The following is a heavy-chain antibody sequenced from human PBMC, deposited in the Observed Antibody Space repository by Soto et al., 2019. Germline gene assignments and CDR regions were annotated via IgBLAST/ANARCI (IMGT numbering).Heavy chain of an antibody. CDR2: IYYIGST. V-gene: IGHV4-59*01. CDR3: ARDGYDGSGSPYPAY. Sequence: SETLSLTCGFPCGSMTEYFCNWTWRFPGKGLAWIEYIYYIGSTHYNPPLKRRVTISVDTSKRQFSLRLTSVTAADTAVYYCARDGYDGSGSPYPAYWGQGTQVTVS. J-gene: IGHJ4*02. CDR1: CGSMTEYF. D-gene: IGHD3-10*01.